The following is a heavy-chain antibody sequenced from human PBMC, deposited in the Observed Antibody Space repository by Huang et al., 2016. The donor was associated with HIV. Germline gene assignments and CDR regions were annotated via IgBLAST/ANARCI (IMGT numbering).Heavy chain of an antibody. J-gene: IGHJ2*01. CDR3: AADKFNHGFDL. CDR2: LDRETGET. V-gene: IGHV1-24*01. Sequence: QGQLIQSGAEVKKPGASVKVSGKVSGNTLSKLSMSWVRQAPGRGLEGRGGLDRETGETIYAQKFQDRVSVTMDTSTDTAYMELSSLRSDDTAVYYCAADKFNHGFDLWGRGTLVTVSS. D-gene: IGHD2-15*01. CDR1: GNTLSKLS.